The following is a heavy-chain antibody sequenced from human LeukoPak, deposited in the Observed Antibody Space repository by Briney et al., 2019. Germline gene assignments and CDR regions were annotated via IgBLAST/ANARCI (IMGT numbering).Heavy chain of an antibody. J-gene: IGHJ5*02. CDR2: INPSGGST. D-gene: IGHD3-3*01. Sequence: ASVKVSCKASGYTFTSYYMHWVRQAPGQGLEWMGIINPSGGSTSYAQKFQGRVTMTRDTSTSTVYMELSRLRSDDTAVYYCARDYQRAHYDFWSGYYTEGNWFDPWGQGTLVTVSS. CDR3: ARDYQRAHYDFWSGYYTEGNWFDP. CDR1: GYTFTSYY. V-gene: IGHV1-46*01.